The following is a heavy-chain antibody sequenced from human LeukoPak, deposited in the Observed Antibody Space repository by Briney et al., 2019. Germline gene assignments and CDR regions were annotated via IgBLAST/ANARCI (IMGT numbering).Heavy chain of an antibody. CDR1: GFTFSSYG. D-gene: IGHD6-6*01. V-gene: IGHV3-33*06. CDR2: IWYDGRNK. J-gene: IGHJ4*02. Sequence: PGRSLRLSCAASGFTFSSYGMHWVRQAPGKGLEWVAVIWYDGRNKYYADSVKGRFTISRDNSKNTLYLQMNSLRAEDTAVYYCAKVRDPAQQLEGYDYWGQGTLVTVSS. CDR3: AKVRDPAQQLEGYDY.